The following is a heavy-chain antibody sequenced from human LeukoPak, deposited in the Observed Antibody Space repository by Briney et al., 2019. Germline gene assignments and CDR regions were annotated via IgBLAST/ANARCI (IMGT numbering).Heavy chain of an antibody. CDR1: GYPFTGYY. Sequence: ASVKVSCKASGYPFTGYYMHWVRQAPGQGLEWMGWINPNTGDTNYAQKFQGRATMTRDTSISTAYMELSGLRSDDTAVYYCARGFDWLEVYFDYWGQGTLVTVSS. CDR3: ARGFDWLEVYFDY. J-gene: IGHJ4*02. CDR2: INPNTGDT. D-gene: IGHD3-9*01. V-gene: IGHV1-2*02.